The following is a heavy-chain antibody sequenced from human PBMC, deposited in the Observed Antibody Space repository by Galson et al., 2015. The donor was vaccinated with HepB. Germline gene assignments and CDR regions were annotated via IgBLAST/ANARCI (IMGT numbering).Heavy chain of an antibody. Sequence: SLRLSCAASGFTFSSYGMHWVRQAPGKGLEWVAVIWYDGSNKYYADSVKGRFTISRDNSKNTLYLQMNSLRAEDTAVYYCARSYSSSPHYYYGMDVWGQGTTVTVSS. J-gene: IGHJ6*02. D-gene: IGHD6-13*01. CDR2: IWYDGSNK. V-gene: IGHV3-33*08. CDR1: GFTFSSYG. CDR3: ARSYSSSPHYYYGMDV.